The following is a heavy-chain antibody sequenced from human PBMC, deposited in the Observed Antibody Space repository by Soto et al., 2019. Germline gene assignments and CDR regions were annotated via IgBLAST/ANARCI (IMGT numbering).Heavy chain of an antibody. CDR3: ARERRGPYSSRLIDY. CDR1: GFTFSSYW. Sequence: GGSLRLSCAASGFTFSSYWMSWVRQAPGKGLEWVANIKQDGSEKYYVDSVKGRFTISRDNAKNSLYLQMNSLRAEDTAVYYCARERRGPYSSRLIDYWGQGTLVTVSS. J-gene: IGHJ4*02. V-gene: IGHV3-7*01. D-gene: IGHD6-13*01. CDR2: IKQDGSEK.